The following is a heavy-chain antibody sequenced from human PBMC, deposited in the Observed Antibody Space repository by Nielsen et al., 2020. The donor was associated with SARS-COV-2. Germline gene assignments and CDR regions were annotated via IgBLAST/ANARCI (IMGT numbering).Heavy chain of an antibody. CDR1: GFSFSDSG. CDR3: ARESVTGTDAFDI. V-gene: IGHV3-73*01. J-gene: IGHJ3*02. CDR2: IRSKANNYAT. Sequence: GGSLRLSCAASGFSFSDSGMHWVRQASGKGLEWVGRIRSKANNYATGYAASMKGYFTISRDDSKNTAYLQMNSLRAQDTAVYYCARESVTGTDAFDIWGQGTVVTVSS. D-gene: IGHD6-19*01.